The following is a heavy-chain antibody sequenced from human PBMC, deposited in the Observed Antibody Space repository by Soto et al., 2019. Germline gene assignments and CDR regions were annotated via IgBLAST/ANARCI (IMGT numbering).Heavy chain of an antibody. V-gene: IGHV1-2*04. Sequence: ASVKVSCKASGCSLTDYHIHWVRQAPGQGLEWLGRINPKSGGTSTAQKFQGWVTMTTDTSISTASMELTRLTSDDTAIYYCARGDSTDCSNGVCSFFYNHDMDVWG. CDR2: INPKSGGT. J-gene: IGHJ6*02. CDR1: GCSLTDYH. CDR3: ARGDSTDCSNGVCSFFYNHDMDV. D-gene: IGHD2-8*01.